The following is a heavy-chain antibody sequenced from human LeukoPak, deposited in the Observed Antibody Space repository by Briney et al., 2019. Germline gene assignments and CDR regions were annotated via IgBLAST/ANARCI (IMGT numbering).Heavy chain of an antibody. Sequence: ASVKVSCKASGYTFTSYAMNWVRQAPGQGLEWMGWVSPNSDVTNYAPKFQGRVTMTRDTSISTAYMELSRLTSDDTAVYYCARGHYDNLGNWFDPWGQGTVVTVSS. CDR1: GYTFTSYA. J-gene: IGHJ5*02. D-gene: IGHD3-22*01. V-gene: IGHV1-2*02. CDR3: ARGHYDNLGNWFDP. CDR2: VSPNSDVT.